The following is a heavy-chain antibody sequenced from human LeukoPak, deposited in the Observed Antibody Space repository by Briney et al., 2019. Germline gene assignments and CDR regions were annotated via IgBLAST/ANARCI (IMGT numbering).Heavy chain of an antibody. V-gene: IGHV3-21*01. CDR2: ISSSGSYI. D-gene: IGHD2-2*01. CDR3: AREPFSTDWKVTTNALDL. Sequence: GGSLRLSCAASGFTFSNYNMNWVRQAPGKGLEWVSFISSSGSYIFHADSVKGRFTISRDNAKDSVSLKMNSLKAEDTGVYFCAREPFSTDWKVTTNALDLWGQGTMVIVSS. CDR1: GFTFSNYN. J-gene: IGHJ3*01.